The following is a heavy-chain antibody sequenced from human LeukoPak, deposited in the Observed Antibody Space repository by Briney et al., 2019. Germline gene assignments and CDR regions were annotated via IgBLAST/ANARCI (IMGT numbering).Heavy chain of an antibody. CDR1: GGSVTSKSYY. CDR3: ARLPRIPLFGVAFKFGWIDS. CDR2: THQGGKT. V-gene: IGHV4-39*02. D-gene: IGHD3-3*01. Sequence: SETLSLTCNVSGGSVTSKSYYWGWIRQSPDKRLEWIGSTHQGGKTYSNPSLKTRVTVSADASETHFSLRLTSVTAADTAVYYCARLPRIPLFGVAFKFGWIDSWGQGILVTVSS. J-gene: IGHJ5*01.